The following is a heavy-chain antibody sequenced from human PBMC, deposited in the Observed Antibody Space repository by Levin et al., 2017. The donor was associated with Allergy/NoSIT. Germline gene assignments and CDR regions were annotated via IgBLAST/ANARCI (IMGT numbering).Heavy chain of an antibody. V-gene: IGHV4-30-4*01. CDR3: GRGNRGIDY. Sequence: KTSETLSLTCFVSGGSLSSGDFYWSWIRQPPGKGLEWIGYIYHTGATYYNPSLKTRLTMSVDTSRNQFSLNLNSVTVADTAVYFCGRGNRGIDYWGPGTLVTVSS. CDR2: IYHTGAT. J-gene: IGHJ4*02. CDR1: GGSLSSGDFY.